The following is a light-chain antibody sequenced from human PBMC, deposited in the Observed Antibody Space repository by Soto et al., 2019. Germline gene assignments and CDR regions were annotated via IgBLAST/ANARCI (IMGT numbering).Light chain of an antibody. Sequence: DIQMTQSPSILSASVGDSVTITCRASQSVSRWLAWYQQKPGKAPKLLIYDASSLNSGVPSRFSGSQSGTEFTLTITSLLPDDFETYFCQQYSSYSLPTFGGGTKVDIK. CDR3: QQYSSYSLPT. CDR2: DAS. J-gene: IGKJ4*01. CDR1: QSVSRW. V-gene: IGKV1-5*01.